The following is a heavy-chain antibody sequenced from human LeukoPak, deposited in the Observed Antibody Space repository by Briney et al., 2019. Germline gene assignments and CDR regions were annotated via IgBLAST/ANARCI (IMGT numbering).Heavy chain of an antibody. CDR1: GFTFSSYA. V-gene: IGHV3-23*01. CDR3: AKDRNIAVAGDSFDI. CDR2: ISGSGVAT. Sequence: PGGSLRLSCAASGFTFSSYAMSWVRQAPGKGLEWVSAISGSGVATYYADSVKGRFTISRDNSKKTLCLQMNSLRAEDTAVYYCAKDRNIAVAGDSFDIWGQGTMVTVSS. J-gene: IGHJ3*02. D-gene: IGHD6-19*01.